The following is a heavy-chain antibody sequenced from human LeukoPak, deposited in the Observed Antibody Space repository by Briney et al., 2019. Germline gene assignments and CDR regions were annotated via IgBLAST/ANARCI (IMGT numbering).Heavy chain of an antibody. V-gene: IGHV1-3*01. D-gene: IGHD3-3*01. CDR2: INAGNGNT. CDR3: ATLRYDSWSGYRFDP. J-gene: IGHJ5*02. Sequence: GASVKVSCKASGYTFTSYAMHWVRQAPGQRLEWMGWINAGNGNTKYSQKFQGRVTITRDTSASTAYMELSSLRSEDTAVYYCATLRYDSWSGYRFDPWGQGTLVTVSS. CDR1: GYTFTSYA.